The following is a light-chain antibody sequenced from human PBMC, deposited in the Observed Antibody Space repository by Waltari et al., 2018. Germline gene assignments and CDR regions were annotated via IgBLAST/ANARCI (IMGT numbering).Light chain of an antibody. V-gene: IGLV2-8*01. J-gene: IGLJ2*01. CDR1: SRAVGVYHY. Sequence: QSALTQPPPASGSPGQSVTISCTGPSRAVGVYHYFSWYQQHPAKAPKLMIYEVSKRPSGVPDRFSGSKSGNTASLTVSGLQAEDEADYYCSSYAGSNNLVFGGGTKLTVL. CDR3: SSYAGSNNLV. CDR2: EVS.